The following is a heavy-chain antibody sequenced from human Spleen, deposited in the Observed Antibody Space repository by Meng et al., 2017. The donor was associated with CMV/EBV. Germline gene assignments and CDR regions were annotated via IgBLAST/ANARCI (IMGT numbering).Heavy chain of an antibody. D-gene: IGHD6-13*01. J-gene: IGHJ4*02. CDR3: ARPPPKRYSSSWYVY. CDR2: IYHSGST. Sequence: GSLRLSCTVSGYSISSGYYWGWIRQPPGKGLEWIGSIYHSGSTYYNPSLKSRVTISVDTSKNQFSLKLSSVTAADTAVYYCARPPPKRYSSSWYVYWGQGTLVTVSS. CDR1: GYSISSGYY. V-gene: IGHV4-38-2*02.